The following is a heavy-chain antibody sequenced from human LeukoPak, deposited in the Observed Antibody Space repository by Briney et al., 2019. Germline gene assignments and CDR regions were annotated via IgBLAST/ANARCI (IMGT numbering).Heavy chain of an antibody. CDR3: ARDGSGSSLGGYGY. CDR1: GYTFSSYY. D-gene: IGHD6-6*01. V-gene: IGHV1-46*01. J-gene: IGHJ4*02. Sequence: ASVKVSCKATGYTFSSYYINWVRQAPGQGLEWMELIDPSNDYTRYAQKFQGRVTMTRDTSTSTVYMHLSSLRSEDSAVYYCARDGSGSSLGGYGYWGQGTLVTVSS. CDR2: IDPSNDYT.